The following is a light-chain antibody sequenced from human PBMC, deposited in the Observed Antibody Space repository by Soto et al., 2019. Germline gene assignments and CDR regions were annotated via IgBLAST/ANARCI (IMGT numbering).Light chain of an antibody. Sequence: EIVLTQSPATLSLSPGERATLSCRASQSVSSNLAWYQQKPGQATRLLIYGASNRATGIPARFSGSGSGTEFTLTISRLQSEDFAFYYCQKYEVTPPNTFGEGTKVDIK. CDR1: QSVSSN. V-gene: IGKV3-15*01. J-gene: IGKJ4*01. CDR2: GAS. CDR3: QKYEVTPPNT.